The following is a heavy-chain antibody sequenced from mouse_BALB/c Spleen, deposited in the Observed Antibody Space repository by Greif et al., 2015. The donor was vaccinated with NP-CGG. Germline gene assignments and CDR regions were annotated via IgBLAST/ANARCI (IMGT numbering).Heavy chain of an antibody. V-gene: IGHV5-17*02. CDR1: GFTFSSFG. CDR2: ISSGSSTI. J-gene: IGHJ3*01. Sequence: EVQLVESGGGLVQPGGSRKLSCAASGFTFSSFGMHWVRQAPEKGLEWVAYISSGSSTIYYADTVKGRFTISRDNPKNTLFLQMTSLRSEDTAMYYCARMDGYYGGFAYWGQGTLVTVSA. CDR3: ARMDGYYGGFAY. D-gene: IGHD2-3*01.